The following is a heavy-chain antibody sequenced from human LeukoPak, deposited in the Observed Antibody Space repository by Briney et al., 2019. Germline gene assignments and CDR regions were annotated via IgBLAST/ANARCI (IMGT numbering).Heavy chain of an antibody. CDR3: ARHMRGGYHGAGSYYWFDH. CDR1: GSVFTSYW. CDR2: IYPADSDT. J-gene: IGHJ5*02. V-gene: IGHV5-51*01. D-gene: IGHD3-10*01. Sequence: GASLKISCKGSGSVFTSYWIGWVRQMPGKGREWMGIIYPADSDTRDSPSFQGQVTISADKSISTAYLQWSSLKASGTAMYYCARHMRGGYHGAGSYYWFDHWGQGTLVTISS.